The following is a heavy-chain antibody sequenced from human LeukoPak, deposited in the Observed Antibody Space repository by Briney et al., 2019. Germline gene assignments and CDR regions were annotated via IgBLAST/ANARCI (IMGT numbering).Heavy chain of an antibody. J-gene: IGHJ4*02. CDR1: GFTVDSSA. D-gene: IGHD3-16*01. CDR3: ARRSQLGGFYDY. Sequence: GGSLRLSCVVSGFTVDSSAMHWVRQVPGKGLVWVSRINGDGSSTLYADSVKGRFTISRDSAKDTLYLEMNSLRAEDTALYYCARRSQLGGFYDYWGQGTLVTVSS. CDR2: INGDGSST. V-gene: IGHV3-74*01.